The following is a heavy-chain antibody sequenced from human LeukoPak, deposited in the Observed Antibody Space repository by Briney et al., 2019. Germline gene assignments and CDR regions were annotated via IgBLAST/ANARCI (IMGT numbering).Heavy chain of an antibody. CDR1: GFIFSDYV. Sequence: GGSLRLSCAASGFIFSDYVMHWVRQAPGKGLEWLACIWSDGSIEYYADSVKGRFTISRDNSKNTLYLQMNTLRAEDTAVHYCAREYNSQDAWGQGTMVTVSS. V-gene: IGHV3-33*01. J-gene: IGHJ3*01. CDR3: AREYNSQDA. D-gene: IGHD2/OR15-2a*01. CDR2: IWSDGSIE.